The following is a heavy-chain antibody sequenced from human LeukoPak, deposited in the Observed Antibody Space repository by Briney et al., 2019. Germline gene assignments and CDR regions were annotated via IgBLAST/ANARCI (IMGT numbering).Heavy chain of an antibody. D-gene: IGHD3-3*01. CDR2: IHYSGST. Sequence: SETLSLTCAVSGGSISSYYWSWIRQPPGRGLEWIGSIHYSGSTSYNSSLKSRVTISVDTPKNQFSLKLSSVTAADTAVYYCARNPGYSDYWSGPNWFDPWGQGTLVTVSS. CDR1: GGSISSYY. V-gene: IGHV4-59*01. CDR3: ARNPGYSDYWSGPNWFDP. J-gene: IGHJ5*02.